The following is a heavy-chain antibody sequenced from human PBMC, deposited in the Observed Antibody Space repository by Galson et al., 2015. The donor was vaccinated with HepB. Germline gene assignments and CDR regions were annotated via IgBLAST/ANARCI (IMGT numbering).Heavy chain of an antibody. CDR1: GFTFTSSA. D-gene: IGHD3-22*01. CDR2: IVVGSDNT. V-gene: IGHV1-58*01. J-gene: IGHJ6*02. CDR3: AAAPVDSGNYYYNYYYGMDV. Sequence: SVTVSCKASGFTFTSSAVQWVRQARGQRLEWIGWIVVGSDNTNYAQKFQEGATITRDMSTRTAHMELSSLRSEDTAVYYCAAAPVDSGNYYYNYYYGMDVWGQGTTVTVSS.